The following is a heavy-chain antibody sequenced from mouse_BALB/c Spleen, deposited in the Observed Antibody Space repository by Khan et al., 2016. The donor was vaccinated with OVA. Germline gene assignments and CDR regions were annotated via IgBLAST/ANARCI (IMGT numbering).Heavy chain of an antibody. CDR2: ITPNNGGT. CDR3: ARGGFGSPFAY. D-gene: IGHD1-1*01. CDR1: GYTFTDYN. V-gene: IGHV1-18*01. Sequence: VRLQQSGPELVKPGASVKIPCKASGYTFTDYNLDWVKQSPGKSLEWIGDITPNNGGTIYNQKFRGKATLTVDKSSSTAYMELRSLTSEDTAVYYGARGGFGSPFAYWGQGTLVTVSA. J-gene: IGHJ3*01.